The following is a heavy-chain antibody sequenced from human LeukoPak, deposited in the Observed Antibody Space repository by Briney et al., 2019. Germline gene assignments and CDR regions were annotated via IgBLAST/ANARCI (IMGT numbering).Heavy chain of an antibody. CDR1: GYSFTSYW. Sequence: GESLKISCKGSGYSFTSYWIGWVRQMPGKGLEWMGIIYPGDSDTRYSPSFQGQVTISADKSISTAYLQWSSLKASDTAMYYCARHFTTATGYYYYMDVWGKGTTVTVSS. J-gene: IGHJ6*03. CDR3: ARHFTTATGYYYYMDV. V-gene: IGHV5-51*01. CDR2: IYPGDSDT. D-gene: IGHD4-11*01.